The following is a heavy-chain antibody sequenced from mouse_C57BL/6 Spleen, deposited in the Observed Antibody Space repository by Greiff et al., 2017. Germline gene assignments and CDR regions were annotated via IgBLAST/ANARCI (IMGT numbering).Heavy chain of an antibody. CDR2: IYPGSGST. J-gene: IGHJ4*01. CDR1: GYTFTSYW. D-gene: IGHD2-1*01. Sequence: QVQLQQPGAELVKPGASVKMSCKASGYTFTSYWITWVKQRPGQGLEWIGDIYPGSGSTNYNEKFKSKATLTVDTSSSTAYMQLSSLTSEDSAVYYCARGGNYEDYAMDDWGQGTSVTVSS. CDR3: ARGGNYEDYAMDD. V-gene: IGHV1-55*01.